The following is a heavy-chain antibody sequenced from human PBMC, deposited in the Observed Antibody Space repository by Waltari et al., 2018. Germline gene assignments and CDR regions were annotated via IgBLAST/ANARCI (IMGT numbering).Heavy chain of an antibody. V-gene: IGHV3-66*02. D-gene: IGHD3-16*01. CDR2: IYVGGGT. Sequence: EGRLMESGGGLVQPGGSLRLSCVASGSGVPNHYMTWFRQAPGKGPEWVSIIYVGGGTYYADSVKGRFTVSRDSSANSLYLQMNNLRIDDTAVYYCARGSRLGGSVFWGQGTLVTVSS. CDR1: GSGVPNHY. J-gene: IGHJ4*02. CDR3: ARGSRLGGSVF.